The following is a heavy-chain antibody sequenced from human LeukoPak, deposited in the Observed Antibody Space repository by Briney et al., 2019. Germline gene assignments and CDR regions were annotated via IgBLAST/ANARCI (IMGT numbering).Heavy chain of an antibody. Sequence: SETLSLTCTVSGGSISSGGYYWSWIRQPPGKGLEWIGYIYYSGSTHYNPSLKSRVTISVDTSKNQFSLKLSSVTAADTAVYYCARMQSSGYYYDYWGQGTLVTVSS. CDR3: ARMQSSGYYYDY. CDR1: GGSISSGGYY. V-gene: IGHV4-30-4*08. D-gene: IGHD3-22*01. CDR2: IYYSGST. J-gene: IGHJ4*02.